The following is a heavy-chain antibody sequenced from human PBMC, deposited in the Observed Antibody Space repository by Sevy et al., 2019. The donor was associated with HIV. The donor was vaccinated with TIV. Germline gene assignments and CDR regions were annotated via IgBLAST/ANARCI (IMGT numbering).Heavy chain of an antibody. D-gene: IGHD2-2*02. CDR2: INPKSAGT. J-gene: IGHJ6*02. CDR1: GYTFTDYY. CDR3: ASVVESAGIDPYYYGVDV. Sequence: ASVKVSCKASGYTFTDYYIHWVRQAPGQGLEGMGWINPKSAGTNYAQKFHGRVTMTRDTSISTAYTELSRLRSDDTAVYYCASVVESAGIDPYYYGVDVWGQGATVTVSS. V-gene: IGHV1-2*02.